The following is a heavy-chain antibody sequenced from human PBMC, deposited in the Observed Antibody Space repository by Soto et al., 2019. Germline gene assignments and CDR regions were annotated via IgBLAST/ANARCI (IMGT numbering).Heavy chain of an antibody. CDR1: GGSISSSSYY. Sequence: SETLSLTCTVSGGSISSSSYYWGWIRQPPGKGLEWIGSIYYSGSTYYNPSLKSRVTISVDTSKNQFSLKLSSVTAADTAVYYCARYSGYVILRHAFDIWGQGTMVTVSS. CDR2: IYYSGST. J-gene: IGHJ3*02. CDR3: ARYSGYVILRHAFDI. V-gene: IGHV4-39*01. D-gene: IGHD5-12*01.